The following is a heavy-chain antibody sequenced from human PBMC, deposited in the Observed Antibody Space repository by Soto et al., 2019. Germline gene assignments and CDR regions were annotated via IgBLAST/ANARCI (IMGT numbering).Heavy chain of an antibody. CDR2: ISYNANKT. CDR1: GFTFNSYG. D-gene: IGHD3-9*01. CDR3: AKGWFYDVLTGPDS. Sequence: GGSLRISCAASGFTFNSYGMHWVRQAPGKGLEWVAVISYNANKTYYADSVKGRFSISRDNSKNTLYLQMNSLRVDDTATYYCAKGWFYDVLTGPDSWGQGTLVTVSS. J-gene: IGHJ5*01. V-gene: IGHV3-30*18.